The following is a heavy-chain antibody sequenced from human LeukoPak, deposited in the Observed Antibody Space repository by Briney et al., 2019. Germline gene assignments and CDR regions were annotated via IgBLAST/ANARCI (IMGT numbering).Heavy chain of an antibody. CDR3: AKGSNYGDLDY. J-gene: IGHJ4*02. V-gene: IGHV3-23*01. CDR2: IGAGGSGT. Sequence: GGSLRLSCIASEFTFSNYAMNWVRQAPGKGLEWVSAIGAGGSGTYYADSVKGRFTISRDNSKNTLYLQMDSLRAEDTAVYYCAKGSNYGDLDYWGQGTLVTVPS. CDR1: EFTFSNYA. D-gene: IGHD4-17*01.